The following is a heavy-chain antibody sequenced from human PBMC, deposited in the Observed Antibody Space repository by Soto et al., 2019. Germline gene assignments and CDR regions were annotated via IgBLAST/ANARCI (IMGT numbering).Heavy chain of an antibody. J-gene: IGHJ6*02. CDR2: INVGSGNT. Sequence: ASVKVSCKASGFTFTYSAIQWVRQARGQSLEWMGWINVGSGNTNFSPKFQGRVTITWDTSASTSYMELSSLRSEDTAVYYCARDHPYYYYGMDVWGQGTTVTVSS. V-gene: IGHV1-3*01. CDR3: ARDHPYYYYGMDV. CDR1: GFTFTYSA.